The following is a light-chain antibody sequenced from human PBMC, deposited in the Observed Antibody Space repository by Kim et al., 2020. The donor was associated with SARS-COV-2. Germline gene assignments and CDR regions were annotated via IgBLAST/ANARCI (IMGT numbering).Light chain of an antibody. CDR1: ESVSSY. CDR2: AAS. J-gene: IGKJ1*01. V-gene: IGKV1-39*01. Sequence: DIQMTQSPASLSASVGDSVTITCRASESVSSYLNWYQHKPGKVPKLLIYAASSLQGGVPSKFSGSGSGTDFSLTIRSLQPEDSATYYCQQTYSIPRTFGHGTKVDIK. CDR3: QQTYSIPRT.